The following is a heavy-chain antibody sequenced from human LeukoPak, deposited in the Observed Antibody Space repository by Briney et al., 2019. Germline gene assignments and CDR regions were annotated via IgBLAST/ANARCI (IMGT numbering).Heavy chain of an antibody. V-gene: IGHV1-18*01. J-gene: IGHJ4*02. CDR2: ISAYNGNT. Sequence: ASVKVSCKASGYTFTSYGISWVRQAPGQGLEWMGWISAYNGNTNYARKLQGRVTMTTDTSTSTAYMELRSLRSDDTAVYYCARWSSDYYTASGFDYWGQGTLVNVSS. D-gene: IGHD3-3*01. CDR1: GYTFTSYG. CDR3: ARWSSDYYTASGFDY.